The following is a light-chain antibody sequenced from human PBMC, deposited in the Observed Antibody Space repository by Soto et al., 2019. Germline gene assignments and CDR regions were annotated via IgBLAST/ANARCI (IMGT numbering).Light chain of an antibody. CDR1: NSNIGSNT. Sequence: QSVLTQPPSASGTPGQRVTISCSGSNSNIGSNTVNWYQQLPGTAPKLLIYSNNQRPSGVPDRFSGPKSGTSASLAISGLQSEDEADYYCAAWDDSLNGPYVFGTGTKVTVL. CDR3: AAWDDSLNGPYV. J-gene: IGLJ1*01. V-gene: IGLV1-44*01. CDR2: SNN.